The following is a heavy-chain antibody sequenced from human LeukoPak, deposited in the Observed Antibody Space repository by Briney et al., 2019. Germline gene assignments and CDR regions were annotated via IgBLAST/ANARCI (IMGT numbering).Heavy chain of an antibody. V-gene: IGHV1-2*02. CDR3: AESSGYYTGAFDI. D-gene: IGHD3-22*01. CDR2: INPNSGGT. CDR1: GYTFTGYY. Sequence: ASVKVSCKASGYTFTGYYMHWVRQAPGQGLEWMGWINPNSGGTNYAQKFQGRVTMTRDTSISTAYTELSRLRSDDTAVYYCAESSGYYTGAFDIWGQGTMVTVSS. J-gene: IGHJ3*02.